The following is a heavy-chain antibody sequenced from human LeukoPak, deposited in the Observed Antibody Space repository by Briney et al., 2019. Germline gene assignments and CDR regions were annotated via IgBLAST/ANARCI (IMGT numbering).Heavy chain of an antibody. J-gene: IGHJ4*02. V-gene: IGHV3-21*01. CDR3: ARDTKFGVGARGRFDY. Sequence: GGSLRLSCAASGFTFSSYSMNWVRQAPGKGLEWVSSISSSSSYIYYADSVKGRFTISRDNAKNSLYLQMNSLRAEDTAVSYCARDTKFGVGARGRFDYWGQGTLVTVSS. CDR2: ISSSSSYI. CDR1: GFTFSSYS. D-gene: IGHD3-3*01.